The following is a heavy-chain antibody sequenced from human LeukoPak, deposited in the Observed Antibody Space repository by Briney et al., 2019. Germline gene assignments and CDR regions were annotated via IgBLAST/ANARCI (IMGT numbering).Heavy chain of an antibody. CDR2: INPNSGGT. Sequence: ASVKVSCKAPGYTLTDYYMHWVRQAPGQGLEWMGWINPNSGGTNYAQKFQGRVTMTRDTSISTAYMELSRLRSDDTAVYYCARGWVGTLSSYYYGMDVWGQGTTVTVSS. CDR3: ARGWVGTLSSYYYGMDV. V-gene: IGHV1-2*02. D-gene: IGHD6-6*01. J-gene: IGHJ6*02. CDR1: GYTLTDYY.